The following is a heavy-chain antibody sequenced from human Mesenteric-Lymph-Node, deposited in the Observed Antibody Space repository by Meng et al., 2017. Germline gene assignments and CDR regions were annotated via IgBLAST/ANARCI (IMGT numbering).Heavy chain of an antibody. CDR3: ARENYYETGGHLSLGALDI. D-gene: IGHD3-22*01. Sequence: GGSLRLSCAASGFTLSNYAINWVRQAPGKGLEWVAVISNDGNQKYYADSMRGRFTISRDNSKNTVSLQMNSLRLEDTAVYYCARENYYETGGHLSLGALDIWGQGTMVTVSS. CDR2: ISNDGNQK. J-gene: IGHJ3*02. CDR1: GFTLSNYA. V-gene: IGHV3-30*04.